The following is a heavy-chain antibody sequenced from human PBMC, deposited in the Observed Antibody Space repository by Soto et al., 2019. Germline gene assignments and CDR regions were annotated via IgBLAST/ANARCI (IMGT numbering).Heavy chain of an antibody. CDR1: EFSFSDYA. CDR2: ISRSGDFT. Sequence: EVQLLESGGDLVQPGGSLRLCCAASEFSFSDYAMTWVRQAPGKGLQWVSGISRSGDFTYYADSVEGRFTISRDDSRNTLYLEVKSLRAEDTAVYYCANVVRPSSTTTQPVDYWGQGTLVTVSS. CDR3: ANVVRPSSTTTQPVDY. J-gene: IGHJ4*02. V-gene: IGHV3-23*01. D-gene: IGHD4-17*01.